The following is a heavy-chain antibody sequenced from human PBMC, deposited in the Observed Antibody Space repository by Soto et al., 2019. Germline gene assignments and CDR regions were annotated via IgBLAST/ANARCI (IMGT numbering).Heavy chain of an antibody. CDR3: AKDNRGYENDAFNV. CDR1: GFTFDDYG. D-gene: IGHD5-12*01. J-gene: IGHJ3*01. Sequence: EVQLVESGGGLVQSGRSLRLSCVASGFTFDDYGLNWVRQTPEKGLEWVSSITWNSASVFYSDSVKGRFTISRDNAKNSLYLQMNGLRVEDTALYYCAKDNRGYENDAFNVWGQGTMVTVSS. V-gene: IGHV3-9*01. CDR2: ITWNSASV.